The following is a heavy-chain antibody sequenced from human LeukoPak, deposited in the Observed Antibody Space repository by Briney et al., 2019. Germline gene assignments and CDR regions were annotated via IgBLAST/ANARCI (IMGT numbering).Heavy chain of an antibody. V-gene: IGHV3-30-3*01. CDR3: ARGKEGRYSYVDS. CDR2: ISYDGSSK. Sequence: PGGSLRLSCAASGFTFSSYAMHWARQAPGKGLEWVAVISYDGSSKIYADSVTGRFTISRDNSKNTLYLQMNSLRAEDTAVYYCARGKEGRYSYVDSWGQGTLVTV. J-gene: IGHJ5*01. D-gene: IGHD3-10*01. CDR1: GFTFSSYA.